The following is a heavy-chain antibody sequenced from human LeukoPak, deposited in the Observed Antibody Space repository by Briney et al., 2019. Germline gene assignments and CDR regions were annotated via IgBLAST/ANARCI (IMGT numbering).Heavy chain of an antibody. CDR1: GASINSSY. CDR3: AKLRSESFYY. Sequence: SETLSLTCTVSGASINSSYWSWIRQSPGKGLEWIGYIYYIGITSFNPSLKSRVSISVDTSKNQFSLKLSSVTTADTAVYYCAKLRSESFYYWGRRTLVTVS. V-gene: IGHV4-59*01. J-gene: IGHJ4*02. D-gene: IGHD3-10*01. CDR2: IYYIGIT.